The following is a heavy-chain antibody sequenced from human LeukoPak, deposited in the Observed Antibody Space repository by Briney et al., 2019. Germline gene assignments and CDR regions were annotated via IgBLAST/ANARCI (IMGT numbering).Heavy chain of an antibody. CDR1: GGSISSNNW. CDR3: ARDFTGWRDN. J-gene: IGHJ4*02. V-gene: IGHV4-4*02. Sequence: PSGTLSLTCAVSGGSISSNNWWGWVRQPPGKGLEWIGEIYHSGSPNYNPSLKSRVTISVDKSRNHFSLNLSSVTAADTAVYYCARDFTGWRDNWGQGTLVTVSS. CDR2: IYHSGSP. D-gene: IGHD2-15*01.